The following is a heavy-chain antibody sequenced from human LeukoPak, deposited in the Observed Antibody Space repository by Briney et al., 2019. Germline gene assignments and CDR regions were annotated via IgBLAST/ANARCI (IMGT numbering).Heavy chain of an antibody. D-gene: IGHD3-3*01. J-gene: IGHJ6*03. V-gene: IGHV3-33*01. Sequence: GGSLRLSCAASGFTFSSYGMHWVRQAPGKGLEWVAVIWYDGSNKYYADSVKGRFTISRDNSKNTLYLQINSLRAEDTAVYYCATNRAQNDFWSGYSDYYYYMDVWGKGTTVTVSS. CDR3: ATNRAQNDFWSGYSDYYYYMDV. CDR1: GFTFSSYG. CDR2: IWYDGSNK.